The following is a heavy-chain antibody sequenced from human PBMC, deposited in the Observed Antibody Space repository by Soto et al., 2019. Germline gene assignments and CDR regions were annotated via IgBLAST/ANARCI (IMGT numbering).Heavy chain of an antibody. J-gene: IGHJ4*02. D-gene: IGHD2-2*02. Sequence: QVQLVQSGAEVKKPGSSVKVSCKASGGTFSSYTISWVRQAPGQGLEWMGRIIPILGIANYAQKFQGRVTITAKKXXSTAYMELSSLRSADTAVYYCAMEYCSSTSCYRDYWGQGTLVTVSS. CDR2: IIPILGIA. CDR1: GGTFSSYT. CDR3: AMEYCSSTSCYRDY. V-gene: IGHV1-69*02.